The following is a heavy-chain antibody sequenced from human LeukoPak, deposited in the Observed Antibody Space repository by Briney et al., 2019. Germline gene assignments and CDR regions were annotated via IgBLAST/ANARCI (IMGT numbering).Heavy chain of an antibody. D-gene: IGHD3-22*01. V-gene: IGHV3-23*01. J-gene: IGHJ4*02. CDR1: GFTFSSDA. CDR2: ISGTGSST. Sequence: GGSLRLSCAASGFTFSSDAMSWVRQAPGKGLEWVSAISGTGSSTYYADSVKGRFTISRDNAKNSLYLQMNSLRAEDTAVYYCARNFHRRLYDSSGYYPYWGQGTLVTVSS. CDR3: ARNFHRRLYDSSGYYPY.